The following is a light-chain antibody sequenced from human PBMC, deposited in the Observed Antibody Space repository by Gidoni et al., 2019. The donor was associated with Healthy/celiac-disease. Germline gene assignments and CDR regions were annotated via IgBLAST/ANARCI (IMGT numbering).Light chain of an antibody. Sequence: DIVMTQSPAPLAVSLGERATINCKSSQSVLYSSNNKNYLAWYQQKPGQPPKLLIYWASTRESGVPDRFSGSGSGTDFTLTISSLQAEDVAVYYCQQYYSTPSYSFGQGTKLEIK. CDR3: QQYYSTPSYS. V-gene: IGKV4-1*01. J-gene: IGKJ2*03. CDR1: QSVLYSSNNKNY. CDR2: WAS.